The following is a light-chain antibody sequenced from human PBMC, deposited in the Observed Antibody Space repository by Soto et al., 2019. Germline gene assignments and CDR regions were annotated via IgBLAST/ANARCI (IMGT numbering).Light chain of an antibody. CDR1: QSVSSSY. V-gene: IGKV3D-20*01. CDR3: QQYGSSPQT. CDR2: DSS. J-gene: IGKJ2*01. Sequence: EIVLTQPPATLSLSPGERATLSCGASQSVSSSYLAWYQQKPGLAPRLLIYDSSYRATGIPDRFSGSGSGTDFTLTISRLEPEDFAVYYCQQYGSSPQTFGQETKVEIK.